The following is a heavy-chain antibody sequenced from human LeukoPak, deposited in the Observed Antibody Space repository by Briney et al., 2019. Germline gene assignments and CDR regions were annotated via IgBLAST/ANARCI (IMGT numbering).Heavy chain of an antibody. V-gene: IGHV6-1*01. CDR1: GDSVSSNSAA. Sequence: SQTLSLTCAISGDSVSSNSAAWNWIRQSPSRGLEWLGRTYYRSKWYNDYAVSVKSRITINPDTSKNQFSLQLNSVTPEDTAVYYCATANYYDSSGYYRNWGQGTLVTVSS. CDR2: TYYRSKWYN. CDR3: ATANYYDSSGYYRN. D-gene: IGHD3-22*01. J-gene: IGHJ4*02.